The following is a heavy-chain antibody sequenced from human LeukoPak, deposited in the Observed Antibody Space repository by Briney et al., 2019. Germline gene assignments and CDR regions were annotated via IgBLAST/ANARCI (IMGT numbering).Heavy chain of an antibody. Sequence: SETLSLTCTVSGGSISSSSYYWGWIRQPPGKELEWIGSIYYSGSTYYNPSLKSRVTISVDTSKNQFSLKLSSVTAADTAVYYCARDQFYEGAAFDYWGQGTLVTVSS. V-gene: IGHV4-39*07. J-gene: IGHJ4*02. CDR1: GGSISSSSYY. CDR2: IYYSGST. CDR3: ARDQFYEGAAFDY. D-gene: IGHD1-26*01.